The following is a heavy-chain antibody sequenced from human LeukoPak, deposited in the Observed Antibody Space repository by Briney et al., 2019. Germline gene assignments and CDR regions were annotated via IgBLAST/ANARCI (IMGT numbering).Heavy chain of an antibody. D-gene: IGHD3-10*01. CDR2: ISNDGSNK. Sequence: GRSLRLSSAASGFTFSLYSMYWVRQAPGKGLEWEAVISNDGSNKYYADSVKGRFTISRDNSKNTLYLQMNSLRAEDTAVYYCAKDRITMVRGVIHPFDYWGQGTLVTVSS. CDR1: GFTFSLYS. V-gene: IGHV3-30*18. J-gene: IGHJ4*02. CDR3: AKDRITMVRGVIHPFDY.